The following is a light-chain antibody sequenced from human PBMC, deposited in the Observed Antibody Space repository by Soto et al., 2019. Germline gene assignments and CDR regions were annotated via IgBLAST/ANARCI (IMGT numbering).Light chain of an antibody. CDR1: QNVGGS. J-gene: IGKJ4*01. CDR2: GGS. Sequence: TQSPATLSVSPGERATLSCRASQNVGGSVAWYQQKPGQAPRLLIYGGSSRATGIPDRFRGSGSGTDFTLTISTLEPEDFAVYYCQQYGSSPLTFGGGTKVDIK. CDR3: QQYGSSPLT. V-gene: IGKV3-20*01.